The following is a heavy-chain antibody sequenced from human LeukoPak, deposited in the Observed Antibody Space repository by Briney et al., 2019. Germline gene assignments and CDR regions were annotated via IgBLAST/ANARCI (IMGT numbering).Heavy chain of an antibody. V-gene: IGHV3-48*04. CDR3: ARDRSDTYFDY. CDR1: GSTFSGYS. D-gene: IGHD6-25*01. Sequence: PGGSLRLSCAASGSTFSGYSINWVRQAPGKGLEWVSYISSSGSTIYYADSVKGRFTISRDNAKNSLYLQMNSLRAEDTAVYYCARDRSDTYFDYWGQGTLVTVSS. CDR2: ISSSGSTI. J-gene: IGHJ4*02.